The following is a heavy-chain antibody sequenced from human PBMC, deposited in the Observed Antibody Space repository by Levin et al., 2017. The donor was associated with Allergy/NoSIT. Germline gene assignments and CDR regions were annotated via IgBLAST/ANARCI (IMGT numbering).Heavy chain of an antibody. Sequence: SCEASGFIFDDYAMHWVRQAPGKGLEWVSGISWNSGSISYADSVKDRFTISRDNAKNSLSLQMNSLRVEDTALYYCAKMDCSSINCYPDYWGQGTLVTVSS. D-gene: IGHD2-2*01. V-gene: IGHV3-9*01. CDR2: ISWNSGSI. CDR3: AKMDCSSINCYPDY. J-gene: IGHJ4*02. CDR1: GFIFDDYA.